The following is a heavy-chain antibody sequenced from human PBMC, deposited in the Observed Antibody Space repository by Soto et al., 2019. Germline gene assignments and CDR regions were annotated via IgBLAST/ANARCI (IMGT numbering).Heavy chain of an antibody. D-gene: IGHD3-22*01. Sequence: QVQLVESGGGLVKPGGSLRLSCAASGFTYSDYYMSWIRQAPGKGLEWVSYISSSSSYTNYGDSVKGRFTISRDNAKNLLDLQMDSLRAEDTAVYYCASPRGGSGLDDAFDIWGQGTMVTVSS. CDR3: ASPRGGSGLDDAFDI. CDR2: ISSSSSYT. V-gene: IGHV3-11*06. CDR1: GFTYSDYY. J-gene: IGHJ3*02.